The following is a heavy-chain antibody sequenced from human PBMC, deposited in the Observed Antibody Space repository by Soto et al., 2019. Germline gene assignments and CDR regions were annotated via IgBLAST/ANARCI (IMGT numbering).Heavy chain of an antibody. CDR1: GFTFTKYS. D-gene: IGHD1-20*01. J-gene: IGHJ3*02. V-gene: IGHV3-30-3*01. Sequence: QVQLVESGGGVVQPGRSLRLSCVTSGFTFTKYSLRWVRQAPGKGLEWVADISYDGNNKYYADFVKGRFTISRDNSRNTLFLEMNSLRAEDTAVYFCARSQGEQQLVYAFDIWGQGTMVTVSS. CDR2: ISYDGNNK. CDR3: ARSQGEQQLVYAFDI.